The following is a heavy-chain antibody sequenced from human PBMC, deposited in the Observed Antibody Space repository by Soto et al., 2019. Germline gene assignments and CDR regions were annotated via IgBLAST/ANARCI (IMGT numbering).Heavy chain of an antibody. Sequence: GGSLRLSCAASGFTFSSYEMNWVRQAPGKGLEWVSYITSSGTTKYYADSVKGRFTISRDNTKNSIYLQMYSLRAEDTAIYYCARVSFGELAAFDVWGQGTMVTVSS. D-gene: IGHD3-10*01. J-gene: IGHJ3*01. CDR1: GFTFSSYE. CDR2: ITSSGTTK. CDR3: ARVSFGELAAFDV. V-gene: IGHV3-48*03.